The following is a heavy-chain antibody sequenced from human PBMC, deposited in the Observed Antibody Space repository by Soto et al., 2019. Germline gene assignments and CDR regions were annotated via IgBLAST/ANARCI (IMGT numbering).Heavy chain of an antibody. Sequence: PSETLSLTCTVSGGSVRNYYWSWFRQPPGKGLEWIGYIYYSGVTNFNHSLTSRVTRSVDMSKNQFSLKLTTVTVEVTAVYVWARHPDHTNGRGVDNWGQGARLSVS. CDR1: GGSVRNYY. CDR2: IYYSGVT. CDR3: ARHPDHTNGRGVDN. V-gene: IGHV4-59*02. D-gene: IGHD2-8*01. J-gene: IGHJ4*02.